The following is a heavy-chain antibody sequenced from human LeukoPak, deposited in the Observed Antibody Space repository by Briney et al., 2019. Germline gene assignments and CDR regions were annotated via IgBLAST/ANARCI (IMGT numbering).Heavy chain of an antibody. Sequence: GRSLRLSCAASGFMFDDHGMHWVRQGPGKGLEWVSGISWSSGIIGYADSVKGRFTISRDNAKNSLDLQMESLRAEDTAVYYCAKDTGSPADAITMEDNAFDIWSQGTMVTVSS. CDR1: GFMFDDHG. V-gene: IGHV3-9*01. D-gene: IGHD3-3*01. CDR3: AKDTGSPADAITMEDNAFDI. CDR2: ISWSSGII. J-gene: IGHJ3*02.